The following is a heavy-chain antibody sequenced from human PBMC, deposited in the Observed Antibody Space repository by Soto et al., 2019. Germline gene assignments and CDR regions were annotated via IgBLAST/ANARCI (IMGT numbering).Heavy chain of an antibody. J-gene: IGHJ5*02. CDR1: GFTFSSYA. Sequence: GGSLRLSCAASGFTFSSYAMSWVRQAPGKGLEWVSAISGSGGSTYYADSVKGRFTISRDNSKNTLYLQMNGLRAEDTAVYYCAKSLVSYCSGGSCYPGWFDPWGQGTLVTVSS. CDR3: AKSLVSYCSGGSCYPGWFDP. CDR2: ISGSGGST. V-gene: IGHV3-23*01. D-gene: IGHD2-15*01.